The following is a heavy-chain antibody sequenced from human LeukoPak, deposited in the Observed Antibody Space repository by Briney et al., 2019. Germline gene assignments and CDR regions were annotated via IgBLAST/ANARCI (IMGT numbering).Heavy chain of an antibody. Sequence: GGSLRLSCVASGFTFSDYAMSWVRQAPGKGLEWVSGIGAGGSDTYYADPVTGRFTISRDNSKNTLSLQMTSLRAEDTAIYFCARDRRTLDAFGVWGQGTMVTVSS. D-gene: IGHD2-15*01. V-gene: IGHV3-23*01. CDR3: ARDRRTLDAFGV. CDR2: IGAGGSDT. CDR1: GFTFSDYA. J-gene: IGHJ3*01.